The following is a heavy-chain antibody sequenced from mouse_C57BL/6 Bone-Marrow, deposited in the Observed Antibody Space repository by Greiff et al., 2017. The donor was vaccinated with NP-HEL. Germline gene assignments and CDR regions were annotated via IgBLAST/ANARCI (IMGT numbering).Heavy chain of an antibody. V-gene: IGHV1-7*01. CDR2: INPSSGYT. Sequence: QVQLKQSGAELAKPGASVKLSCKASGYTFTSYWMHWVKQRPGQGLEWIGYINPSSGYTKYNQKFKVKATLTADKSSSTAYMQLSSLTYEDSAVYYCARGAPGYFDYWGQGTTLTVSS. CDR1: GYTFTSYW. J-gene: IGHJ2*01. CDR3: ARGAPGYFDY.